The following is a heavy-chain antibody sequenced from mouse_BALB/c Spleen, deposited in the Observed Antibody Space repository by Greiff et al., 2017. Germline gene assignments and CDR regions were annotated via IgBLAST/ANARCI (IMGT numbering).Heavy chain of an antibody. Sequence: EVMLVESGGGLVKPGGSLKLSCAASGFTFSDYYMYWVRQTPEKRLEWVATISDGGSYTYYPDSVKGRFTISRDNAKNNLYLQMSSLKSEDTAMYYCARAGYYGDYAMDYWGQGTSVTVCS. CDR2: ISDGGSYT. J-gene: IGHJ4*01. V-gene: IGHV5-4*02. CDR1: GFTFSDYY. D-gene: IGHD1-1*01. CDR3: ARAGYYGDYAMDY.